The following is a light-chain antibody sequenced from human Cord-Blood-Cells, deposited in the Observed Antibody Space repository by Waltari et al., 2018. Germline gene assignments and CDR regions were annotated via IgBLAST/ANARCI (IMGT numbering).Light chain of an antibody. CDR3: QQSYSTPRP. CDR1: QSISSY. J-gene: IGKJ4*01. Sequence: DIQMTQSPSSLSASVGDRVTITCRASQSISSYLNWYQQKPGKAPKLLIYAASSLQSGVPSRFSGSVSGTDFTRTISSVQPEDFATYYCQQSYSTPRPFGGGTQVQIK. V-gene: IGKV1-39*01. CDR2: AAS.